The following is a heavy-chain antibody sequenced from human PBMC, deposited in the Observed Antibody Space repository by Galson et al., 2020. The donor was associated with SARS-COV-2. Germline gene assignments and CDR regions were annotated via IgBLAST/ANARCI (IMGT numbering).Heavy chain of an antibody. D-gene: IGHD3-3*01. Sequence: PSETLSLTCTVSGGSISSSSYYWGWIRQPPGKGLEWIGSIYYSGSTYYNPSLKSRVTISVDTSKNQFSLKLSSVTAADTAVYYCARLTVRFLEWSNWFDPWGQGTLVTVSS. V-gene: IGHV4-39*01. CDR2: IYYSGST. J-gene: IGHJ5*02. CDR1: GGSISSSSYY. CDR3: ARLTVRFLEWSNWFDP.